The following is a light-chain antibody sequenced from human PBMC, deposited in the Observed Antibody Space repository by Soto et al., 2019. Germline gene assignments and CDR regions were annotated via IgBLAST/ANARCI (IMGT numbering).Light chain of an antibody. Sequence: DIVMTQSPDSLAVSLGERATINCKSSQSVLYDTNNRNYLAWYQQKPRQPPKLLIYWAPTRESGVPDRFSGSGSGTDFTFTISGLQAEDVAVYYCQQYFGSPLTFGGGTKVEIK. V-gene: IGKV4-1*01. J-gene: IGKJ4*01. CDR3: QQYFGSPLT. CDR2: WAP. CDR1: QSVLYDTNNRNY.